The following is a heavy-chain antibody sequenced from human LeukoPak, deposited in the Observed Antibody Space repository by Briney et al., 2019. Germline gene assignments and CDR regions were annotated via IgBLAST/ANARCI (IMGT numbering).Heavy chain of an antibody. J-gene: IGHJ5*02. CDR3: ARSITIFGVVGWFDP. Sequence: PSETLSLTRTVSGGSISSYYWSWIRQPPGKGLEWIGYIYYSGSTNYNPSLKSRVTISVDTSKNQFSLKLSSVTAADTAVYYCARSITIFGVVGWFDPWGQGTLVTVSS. CDR1: GGSISSYY. D-gene: IGHD3-3*01. V-gene: IGHV4-59*01. CDR2: IYYSGST.